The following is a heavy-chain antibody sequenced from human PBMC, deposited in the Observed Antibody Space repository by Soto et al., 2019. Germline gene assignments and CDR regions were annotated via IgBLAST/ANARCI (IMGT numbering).Heavy chain of an antibody. CDR3: AGGGFREPHLHV. V-gene: IGHV1-8*01. CDR1: GYSFTSYD. Sequence: QVQLVQSGAEVKKPGASLKVSCKASGYSFTSYDMNWVRQVPGQGPEWMGWMNPNSANTGYAQKFQGRITMSRDMSTRTAYMELSSLTSEDTAVYYCAGGGFREPHLHVWGRGTTITFSS. CDR2: MNPNSANT. J-gene: IGHJ6*04.